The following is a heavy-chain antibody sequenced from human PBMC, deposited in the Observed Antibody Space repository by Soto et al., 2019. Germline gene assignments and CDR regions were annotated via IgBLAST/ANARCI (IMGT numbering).Heavy chain of an antibody. CDR1: GGSISSYY. J-gene: IGHJ3*02. Sequence: SETLSLTCTVSGGSISSYYWSWIRQPPGKGLEWIGYIYYSGSTNYNPSLKSRVTISVDTSKNQFSLKLSSVTAADTAVYYCARQRLVSAADAFDIWGQGTMVTVSS. V-gene: IGHV4-59*08. CDR3: ARQRLVSAADAFDI. D-gene: IGHD2-2*01. CDR2: IYYSGST.